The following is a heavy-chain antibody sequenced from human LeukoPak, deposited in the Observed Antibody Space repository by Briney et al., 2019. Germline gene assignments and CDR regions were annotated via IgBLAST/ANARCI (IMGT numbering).Heavy chain of an antibody. D-gene: IGHD5-18*01. CDR1: GGSISSYY. V-gene: IGHV4-59*01. J-gene: IGHJ4*02. CDR3: ARSLDTANKLGLY. Sequence: SETLSLTCTVSGGSISSYYWSWIRQPPGKGLEGIGYIYYSGSTNYNPSLKSRVTISVDTSKTQFSLKLSPVTAADTAVYYCARSLDTANKLGLYWGQGTLVTVSS. CDR2: IYYSGST.